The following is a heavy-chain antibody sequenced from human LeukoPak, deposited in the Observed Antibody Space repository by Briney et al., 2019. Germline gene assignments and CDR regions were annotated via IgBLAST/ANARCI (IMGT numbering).Heavy chain of an antibody. CDR3: ARAFYPGYYSYMAV. CDR1: DDSVSSFY. D-gene: IGHD3-3*02. J-gene: IGHJ6*03. CDR2: IYTNGST. Sequence: SETLSLTCTVSDDSVSSFYWSWIRQPPGKRLEWLGSIYTNGSTHYNPSLKSRVTISVDTSKNQFSLKLSSVTAADTAVYYCARAFYPGYYSYMAVWGKGTTVTVSS. V-gene: IGHV4-59*02.